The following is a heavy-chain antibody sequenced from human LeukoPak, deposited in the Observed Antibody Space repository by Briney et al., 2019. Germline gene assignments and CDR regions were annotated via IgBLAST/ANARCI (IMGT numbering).Heavy chain of an antibody. CDR3: ARDVGYDFWSGYNNWFDP. D-gene: IGHD3-3*01. CDR1: GFTFSSYG. J-gene: IGHJ5*02. CDR2: IKQDGSEK. Sequence: PGGSLRLSCAASGFTFSSYGMHWVRQAPGKGLEWVANIKQDGSEKYYVDSVKGRFTISRDNAKNSLYLQMNGLRAEDTAVYYCARDVGYDFWSGYNNWFDPWGQGTLVTVSS. V-gene: IGHV3-7*01.